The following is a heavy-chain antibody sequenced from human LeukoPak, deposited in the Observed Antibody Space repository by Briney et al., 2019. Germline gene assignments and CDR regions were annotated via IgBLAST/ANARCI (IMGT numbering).Heavy chain of an antibody. CDR1: GGSISSYY. V-gene: IGHV4-59*01. CDR2: IYYSGST. CDR3: ARGRGGEDDY. J-gene: IGHJ4*02. D-gene: IGHD3-16*01. Sequence: NSSETLSLTCTVSGGSISSYYWSWIRQPPGKGLEWIGYIYYSGSTNYNPSLKSRVTILVDTSKNQFSLKLSPVTAADTAVYFCARGRGGEDDYWGQGALVTVSS.